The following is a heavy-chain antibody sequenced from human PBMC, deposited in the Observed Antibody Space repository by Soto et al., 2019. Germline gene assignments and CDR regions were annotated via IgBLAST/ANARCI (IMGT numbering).Heavy chain of an antibody. V-gene: IGHV4-61*01. D-gene: IGHD6-25*01. CDR3: ARPTSSGTYHYGMDV. J-gene: IGHJ6*02. CDR2: VSYSGST. CDR1: GGSVSSAYHY. Sequence: SETLALTCAVSGGSVSSAYHYWSWTRQPPGKGLEWIGYVSYSGSTNYNPSLKSRVTISLDTSKNQFSLKLSSVTAADTAVYYCARPTSSGTYHYGMDVWGQGTTVTVS.